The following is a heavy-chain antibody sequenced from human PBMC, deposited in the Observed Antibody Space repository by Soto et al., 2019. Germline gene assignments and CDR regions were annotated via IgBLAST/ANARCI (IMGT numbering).Heavy chain of an antibody. V-gene: IGHV1-69*02. D-gene: IGHD2-21*02. CDR1: GGTFSSYT. J-gene: IGHJ4*02. Sequence: GASVKVSCKASGGTFSSYTISWVRQAPGQGLEWMGRIIPILGIANYAQKFQGRVTITADKSTSTAYMELSSLRSEDTAVYYCARGLGTLDGTVVTQMKGKYYFDYWGQGTLVTVSS. CDR3: ARGLGTLDGTVVTQMKGKYYFDY. CDR2: IIPILGIA.